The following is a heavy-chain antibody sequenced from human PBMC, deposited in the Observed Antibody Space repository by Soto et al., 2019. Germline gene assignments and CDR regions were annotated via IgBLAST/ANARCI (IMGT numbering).Heavy chain of an antibody. CDR1: GFSLSTTGVG. J-gene: IGHJ4*02. V-gene: IGHV2-5*02. CDR3: AYRLCERTGSWDVGYFDY. Sequence: SGPTLVNPTQTLTLTCTFSGFSLSTTGVGVGWIRQPPGKALECLALIYWDDDKRYSPSLKSRLTITKDTTKNQVALTMTNMDPVDTATYYCAYRLCERTGSWDVGYFDYWGQGALVPVYS. D-gene: IGHD2-2*01. CDR2: IYWDDDK.